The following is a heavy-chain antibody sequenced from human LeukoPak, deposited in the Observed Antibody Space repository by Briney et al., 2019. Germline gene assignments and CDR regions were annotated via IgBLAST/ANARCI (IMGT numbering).Heavy chain of an antibody. CDR1: GYTFIGYY. CDR2: INPKSGGT. J-gene: IGHJ4*02. CDR3: ARVFQKQLSDY. Sequence: ASVKVSCKASGYTFIGYYMHWVRQAPGQGLEWMGWINPKSGGTKYAQTFQGRVTMTRDTSISTAYMELSRLRSDGTAVYYCARVFQKQLSDYWGQGSLVTVSS. D-gene: IGHD6-13*01. V-gene: IGHV1-2*02.